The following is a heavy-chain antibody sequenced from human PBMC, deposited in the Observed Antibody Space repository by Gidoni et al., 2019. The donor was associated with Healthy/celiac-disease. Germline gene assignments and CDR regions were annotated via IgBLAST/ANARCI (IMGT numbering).Heavy chain of an antibody. CDR2: ISSSSSDT. Sequence: QVQLVESGGGLVKPGGSLRLSCAASGFTFSDYYMSWIRQAPGKGLEWVSYISSSSSDTNYADSVKGRFTISRDNAKNSLYLQMNSLRAEDTAVYYCARDLPQYSSSWYYYYGMDVWGQGTTVTVSS. CDR3: ARDLPQYSSSWYYYYGMDV. D-gene: IGHD6-13*01. V-gene: IGHV3-11*05. J-gene: IGHJ6*02. CDR1: GFTFSDYY.